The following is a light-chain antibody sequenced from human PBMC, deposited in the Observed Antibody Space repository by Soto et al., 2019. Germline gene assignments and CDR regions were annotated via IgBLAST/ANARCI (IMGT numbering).Light chain of an antibody. Sequence: QYALTQPASVCGSPGQSITISCTGTSSDVGSYNYVSWYQQHPGKAPKLMIYEVSDRPSGISSRFSGSKSGNTASLTISGLQTEDEADYYCSSYTSSSTLFGTGTKLTVL. J-gene: IGLJ1*01. CDR3: SSYTSSSTL. CDR2: EVS. V-gene: IGLV2-14*01. CDR1: SSDVGSYNY.